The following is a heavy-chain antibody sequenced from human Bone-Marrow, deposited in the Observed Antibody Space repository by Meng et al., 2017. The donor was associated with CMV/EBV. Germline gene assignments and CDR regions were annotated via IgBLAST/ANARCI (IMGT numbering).Heavy chain of an antibody. CDR2: IRYDGSNK. Sequence: GGSLRLSCAASGFTFSSYGMHWVRQAPGKGLEWVAFIRYDGSNKYYADSVKGRFTIPRDNSKNTLYLQMNSLRAEDTAVYYCAKEGYYGSGYGMDVWGQGTTVTVSS. CDR3: AKEGYYGSGYGMDV. J-gene: IGHJ6*02. CDR1: GFTFSSYG. V-gene: IGHV3-30*02. D-gene: IGHD3-10*01.